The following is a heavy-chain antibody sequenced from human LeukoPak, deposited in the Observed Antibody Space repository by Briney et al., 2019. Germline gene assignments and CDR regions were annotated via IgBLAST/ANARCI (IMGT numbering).Heavy chain of an antibody. J-gene: IGHJ5*02. V-gene: IGHV1-18*01. Sequence: ASVKVSCKASGYTVTSYHISWVRQAPGQGLEWMGWMSGDNGNTKYAQKLQGRVTMTTDTSTSTAYMDLRSLRSDDTAVYYCARVGPHRLIGGSVWFDPWGQGTLVTVSS. CDR3: ARVGPHRLIGGSVWFDP. CDR2: MSGDNGNT. D-gene: IGHD3-10*01. CDR1: GYTVTSYH.